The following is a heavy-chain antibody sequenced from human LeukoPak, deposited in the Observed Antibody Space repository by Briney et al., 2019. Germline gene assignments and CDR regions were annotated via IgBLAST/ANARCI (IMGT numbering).Heavy chain of an antibody. D-gene: IGHD5-12*01. Sequence: ASETLSLTCTVSGGSISSYYWSWIRQPPGKGLEWIGYIYYSGGTNYNPSLKSRVTISVDTSKNQFSLKLSSVTAADTAVYYCARAGHSGYDPSWFDPWGQGTLVTVSS. CDR1: GGSISSYY. CDR2: IYYSGGT. J-gene: IGHJ5*02. V-gene: IGHV4-59*08. CDR3: ARAGHSGYDPSWFDP.